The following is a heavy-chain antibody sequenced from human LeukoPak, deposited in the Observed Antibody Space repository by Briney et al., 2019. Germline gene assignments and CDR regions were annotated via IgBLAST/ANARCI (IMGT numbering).Heavy chain of an antibody. Sequence: PSETLSLTCTVSSGSISRSSYYWGWIRQTPGKGLEWIGSIYYRGSTYYKSSLKSRVTISLDTSKNQFSLKLSSVTAADTAVYYCARVTGYMIEDYFDYWGQGTLVTVSS. CDR1: SGSISRSSYY. J-gene: IGHJ4*02. CDR3: ARVTGYMIEDYFDY. CDR2: IYYRGST. V-gene: IGHV4-39*07. D-gene: IGHD3-22*01.